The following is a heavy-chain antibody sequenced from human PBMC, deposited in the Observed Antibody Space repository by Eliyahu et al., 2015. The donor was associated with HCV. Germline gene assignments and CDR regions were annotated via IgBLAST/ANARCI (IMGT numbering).Heavy chain of an antibody. J-gene: IGHJ6*02. D-gene: IGHD1-7*01. CDR2: YGMMEII. Sequence: QLQLVESGGGVVQPGRSLXLSCAASGFXFSTXGLPLGPPGSRQGAGVGVHIYGMMEIINTMQTSVKGRFTISRDNSKNTLYLQMDSLRAEDTAVYYCARAGITGTGSDYYGMDVWGQGTTVTVSS. V-gene: IGHV3-33*01. CDR1: GFXFSTXG. CDR3: ARAGITGTGSDYYGMDV.